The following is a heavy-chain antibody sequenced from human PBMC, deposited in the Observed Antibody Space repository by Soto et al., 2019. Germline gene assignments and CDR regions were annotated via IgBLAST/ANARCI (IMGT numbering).Heavy chain of an antibody. CDR1: GGSISSGGYY. CDR3: AREGYGSFDY. CDR2: IYYSGST. D-gene: IGHD5-12*01. J-gene: IGHJ4*02. V-gene: IGHV4-31*03. Sequence: SETLSLTCTVSGGSISSGGYYWSWIRQHPGKGLEWIGYIYYSGSTYYNPSLKSRVTISVDTSKNQFSLKLSSVTAADTAVYYCAREGYGSFDYWGQGTLVTVSS.